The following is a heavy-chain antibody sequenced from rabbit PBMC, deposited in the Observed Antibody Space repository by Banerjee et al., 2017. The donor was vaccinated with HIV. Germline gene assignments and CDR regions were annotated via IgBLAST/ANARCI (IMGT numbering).Heavy chain of an antibody. CDR1: GFSFSGDYD. CDR3: ARDLAGAIGWNFNL. D-gene: IGHD4-1*01. Sequence: QSLEESGGDLVKPGASLTLTCTASGFSFSGDYDMCWVRQAPGKGLEWIACIVGGSSGSTYYASWAKGRFTVSKTSSTTVTLQMTSLTAADTATYFCARDLAGAIGWNFNLWGPGTLVTVS. V-gene: IGHV1S40*01. J-gene: IGHJ4*01. CDR2: IVGGSSGST.